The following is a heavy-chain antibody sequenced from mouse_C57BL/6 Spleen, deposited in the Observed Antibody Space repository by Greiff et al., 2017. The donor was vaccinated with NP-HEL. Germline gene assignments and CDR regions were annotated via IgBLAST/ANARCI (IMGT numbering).Heavy chain of an antibody. CDR1: GYTFTDYY. Sequence: DVQLQESGPVLVKPGASVKMSCKASGYTFTDYYKNWVKQSHGKSLEWIGVINPYNGGTSYNQKFKGKATLTVDKSSSTAYMELNSLTSEDSAVYYCARGALDYDEWYFDVWGTGTTVTVSS. D-gene: IGHD2-4*01. CDR2: INPYNGGT. V-gene: IGHV1-19*01. CDR3: ARGALDYDEWYFDV. J-gene: IGHJ1*03.